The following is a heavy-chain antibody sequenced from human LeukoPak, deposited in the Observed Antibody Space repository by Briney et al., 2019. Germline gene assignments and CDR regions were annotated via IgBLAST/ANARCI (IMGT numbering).Heavy chain of an antibody. Sequence: ASVKVSCKASGYTFTGYYMHWVRQAPGQGLEWMGWINPNSGGTNYAQKLQGWVTMTRDTSINTAYMELSRLRSDDTAVYYCARAYSSEFWYFDLWGRGTLVTVSS. V-gene: IGHV1-2*04. CDR1: GYTFTGYY. CDR2: INPNSGGT. CDR3: ARAYSSEFWYFDL. J-gene: IGHJ2*01. D-gene: IGHD6-19*01.